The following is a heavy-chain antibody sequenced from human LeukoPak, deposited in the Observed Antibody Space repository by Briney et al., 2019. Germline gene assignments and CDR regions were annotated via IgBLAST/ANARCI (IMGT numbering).Heavy chain of an antibody. V-gene: IGHV3-30*02. D-gene: IGHD3-22*01. J-gene: IGHJ3*02. Sequence: PGGSLRLSCAASGFTFSSYGMHWVRQAPGKGLEWVAFIRYDGSNKYYADSVKGRFTISRDNAKNSLYLQMNSLRAEDTALYYCARDLTGPFTMIVSDAFDIWGQGTMVTVSS. CDR3: ARDLTGPFTMIVSDAFDI. CDR2: IRYDGSNK. CDR1: GFTFSSYG.